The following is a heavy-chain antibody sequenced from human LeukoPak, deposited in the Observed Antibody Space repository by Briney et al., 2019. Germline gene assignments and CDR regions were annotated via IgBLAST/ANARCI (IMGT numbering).Heavy chain of an antibody. CDR3: ASGEYYYDSSGYIFDY. Sequence: PGGSLRLSCAASGFTFSSYEMNWVCQAPGKGLEWVSYISSGSTIYYADSVKGRFTISRDNAKNSLYLQMNSLRAEDTAVYYCASGEYYYDSSGYIFDYWGQGTLVTVSS. J-gene: IGHJ4*02. CDR2: ISSGSTI. CDR1: GFTFSSYE. D-gene: IGHD3-22*01. V-gene: IGHV3-48*03.